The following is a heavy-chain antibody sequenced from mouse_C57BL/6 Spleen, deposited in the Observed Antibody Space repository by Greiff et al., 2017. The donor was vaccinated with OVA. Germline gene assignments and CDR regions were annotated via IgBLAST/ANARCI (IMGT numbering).Heavy chain of an antibody. D-gene: IGHD1-1*02. Sequence: VQLQQSGPELVKPGASVKISCKASGYAFSSSWMNWVKQRPGKGLEWIGRIYPGDGDTNYNGKFKGKATLTADKSSSTAYMQLSSLTSEVSAVYFCASYGEGAMDYWGQGTSVTVSS. J-gene: IGHJ4*01. V-gene: IGHV1-82*01. CDR2: IYPGDGDT. CDR3: ASYGEGAMDY. CDR1: GYAFSSSW.